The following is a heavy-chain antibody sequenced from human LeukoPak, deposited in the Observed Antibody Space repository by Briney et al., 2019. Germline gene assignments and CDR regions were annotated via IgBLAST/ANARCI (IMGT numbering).Heavy chain of an antibody. CDR3: ARDSRRDGYNLYAFDI. CDR2: IYYSGST. D-gene: IGHD5-24*01. CDR1: GGSISSYY. V-gene: IGHV4-59*12. Sequence: SETLSLTCTVSGGSISSYYWSWIRQPPGKGLEWIGYIYYSGSTNYNPSLKSRVTISVDTSKNQFSLKLSSVTAADTAVYYCARDSRRDGYNLYAFDIWGQGTMVTVSS. J-gene: IGHJ3*02.